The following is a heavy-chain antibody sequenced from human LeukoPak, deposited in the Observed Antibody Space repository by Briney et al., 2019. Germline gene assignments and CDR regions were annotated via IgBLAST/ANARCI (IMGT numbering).Heavy chain of an antibody. CDR2: IYYSGST. J-gene: IGHJ4*02. CDR1: GGSISSGGYY. Sequence: SETLSLTCTVSGGSISSGGYYWSWIRQHPGKGLEWIGYIYYSGSTYYNPSLKSRVTISVDRSKNQFSLKLSSVTAADTAVYYCARDGSSGFDYWGQGTLVTVSS. V-gene: IGHV4-31*03. D-gene: IGHD2-15*01. CDR3: ARDGSSGFDY.